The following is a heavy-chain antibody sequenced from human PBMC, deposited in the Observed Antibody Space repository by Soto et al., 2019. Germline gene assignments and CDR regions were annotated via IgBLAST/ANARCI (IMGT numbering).Heavy chain of an antibody. CDR2: ISHSGNT. CDR3: ARQGAGGRAFDI. D-gene: IGHD3-10*01. CDR1: GGSISTSSYY. J-gene: IGHJ3*02. V-gene: IGHV4-39*01. Sequence: QVQLQESGPGLVTPSETLSLTCTVSGGSISTSSYYLGWIRQPPGKGLEWIGSISHSGNTYYNPSLKSRVTISEDTSKNQFSLKLSSVTAADTAVYYCARQGAGGRAFDIWGQGTVVTVSS.